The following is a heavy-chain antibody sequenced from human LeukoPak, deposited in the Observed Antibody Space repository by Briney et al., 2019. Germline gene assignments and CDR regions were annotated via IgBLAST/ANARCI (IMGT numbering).Heavy chain of an antibody. CDR2: IYYSGST. J-gene: IGHJ6*02. V-gene: IGHV4-59*01. D-gene: IGHD3-3*01. CDR1: GGSISSYY. CDR3: ARAPSYDFWSGYYDYYYGMDV. Sequence: PSETLSLTCTVSGGSISSYYWSGIRQPPGKGLEWIGYIYYSGSTNYNPSLKSRVTISVDTSKNQFSLKLSSVTAADTAVYYCARAPSYDFWSGYYDYYYGMDVWGQGTTVTVSS.